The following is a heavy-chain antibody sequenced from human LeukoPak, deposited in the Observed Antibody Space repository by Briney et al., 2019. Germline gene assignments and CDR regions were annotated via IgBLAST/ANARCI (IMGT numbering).Heavy chain of an antibody. D-gene: IGHD7-27*01. CDR3: AKDRAWGLDY. Sequence: GGSLRLSCAASGFTFNIYGMSWVRQAPGEGLEWVSATSANGATTYYADSVKGRFAISRDNSKNTLYLQMNSLRAEDTAVYYCAKDRAWGLDYWGQGTLVTVSS. J-gene: IGHJ4*02. CDR2: TSANGATT. CDR1: GFTFNIYG. V-gene: IGHV3-23*01.